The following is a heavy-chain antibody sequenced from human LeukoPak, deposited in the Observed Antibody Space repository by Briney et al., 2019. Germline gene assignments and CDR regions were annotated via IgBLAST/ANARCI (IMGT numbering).Heavy chain of an antibody. CDR3: AGEDYFDTSGYASWRFDI. D-gene: IGHD3-22*01. CDR2: IYYSGNT. V-gene: IGHV4-59*01. CDR1: GASISDYY. Sequence: SETLSLTCTVSGASISDYYWTWIRQPPGKGLEWIGHIYYSGNTIYNPSLKSRVTISIDTAKNQFSLKLSSVTTADTAVYYCAGEDYFDTSGYASWRFDIWGQGTMVTVSS. J-gene: IGHJ3*02.